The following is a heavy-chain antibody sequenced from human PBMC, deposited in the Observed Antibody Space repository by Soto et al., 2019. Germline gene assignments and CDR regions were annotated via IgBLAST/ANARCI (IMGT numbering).Heavy chain of an antibody. D-gene: IGHD5-12*01. CDR1: GFTFSDYY. Sequence: QVQLVESGGGLVKPGGSLRLSCAASGFTFSDYYMSWIRQAPGKGLEWVSYISSSSSYTNYADSVKGRFTISRDNAKNSLYLQMNSLRAEDTAVYYCARDHLRYSGYDYVDYWGQGTLVTVSS. V-gene: IGHV3-11*05. J-gene: IGHJ4*02. CDR2: ISSSSSYT. CDR3: ARDHLRYSGYDYVDY.